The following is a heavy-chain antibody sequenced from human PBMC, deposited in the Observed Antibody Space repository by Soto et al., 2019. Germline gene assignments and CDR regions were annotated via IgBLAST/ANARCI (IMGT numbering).Heavy chain of an antibody. CDR2: IYHSGST. V-gene: IGHV4-34*01. CDR1: GGSFSDFY. CDR3: ARVPDY. J-gene: IGHJ4*02. Sequence: SETLSLTCAVYGGSFSDFYWTWIRQPPGKGLEWIGYIYHSGSTYYNPSLKSRVTISVDRSKNQFSLKLSSVTAADTAVYYCARVPDYWGQGTLVTVSS.